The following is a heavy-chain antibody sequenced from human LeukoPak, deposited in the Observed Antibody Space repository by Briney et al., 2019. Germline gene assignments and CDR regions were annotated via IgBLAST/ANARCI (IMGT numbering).Heavy chain of an antibody. V-gene: IGHV3-23*01. CDR3: AKDKAKWSYFDY. D-gene: IGHD2-15*01. CDR1: GFTFSSYA. CDR2: ISGSGGST. J-gene: IGHJ4*02. Sequence: GGSLRLSCAASGFTFSSYAMGWVRQAPGKGLEWVSAISGSGGSTYYADSVKGRFTISRDNSKNTLYLQMNSLRAEDTAVYYCAKDKAKWSYFDYWGQGTLVTVSS.